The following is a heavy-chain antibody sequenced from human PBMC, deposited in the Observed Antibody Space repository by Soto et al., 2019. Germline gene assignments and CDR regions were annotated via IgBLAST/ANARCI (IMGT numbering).Heavy chain of an antibody. V-gene: IGHV1-69*13. CDR2: IIPIFATA. CDR3: ARAPLGYCSGGTCPGPEYNWFYP. CDR1: GRTFSSYA. Sequence: SVKGSRRASGRTFSSYATSRVRQAPAQRLERMGVIIPIFATANYAQKFQGRVTITADESTRTAYMGMSSLRSEDTAVYYCARAPLGYCSGGTCPGPEYNWFYPCGKGTMVTVSS. J-gene: IGHJ5*02. D-gene: IGHD2-15*01.